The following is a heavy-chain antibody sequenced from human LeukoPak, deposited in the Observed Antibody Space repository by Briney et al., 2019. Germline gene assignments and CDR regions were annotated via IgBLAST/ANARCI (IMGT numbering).Heavy chain of an antibody. J-gene: IGHJ4*02. Sequence: SETLSLTCAVYGGSFSGYYWSWIRQPPGKGLEWIGRIYTSGSTNYNPSLKSRVTISVDTSKNQFSLKLSSVTAADTAVYYCARTTYYYGSGSAHWIYWGQGTLVTVSS. CDR2: IYTSGST. CDR3: ARTTYYYGSGSAHWIY. V-gene: IGHV4-34*01. CDR1: GGSFSGYY. D-gene: IGHD3-10*01.